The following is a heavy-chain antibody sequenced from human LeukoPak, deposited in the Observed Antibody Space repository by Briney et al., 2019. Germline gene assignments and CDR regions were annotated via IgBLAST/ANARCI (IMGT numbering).Heavy chain of an antibody. CDR1: GFSVSSNY. CDR2: IYSGGRI. J-gene: IGHJ3*02. CDR3: ARDGVGGSDAFDI. D-gene: IGHD1-26*01. V-gene: IGHV3-53*01. Sequence: PGGSLRLSCAASGFSVSSNYMSWVRQAPGKGLEWVSVIYSGGRIDYSDSVRGRFTISRDNSKKTLYLQMNSLRAEDTAVYYCARDGVGGSDAFDIWGQGTMVTVSS.